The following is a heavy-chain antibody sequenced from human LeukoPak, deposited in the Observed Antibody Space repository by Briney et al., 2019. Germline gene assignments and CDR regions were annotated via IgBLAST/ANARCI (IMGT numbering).Heavy chain of an antibody. V-gene: IGHV1-69*04. CDR1: GGTFSSYA. Sequence: ASVKVSCKASGGTFSSYAISWVRQAPGQGLEWMGRIIPILGIANYAQKFQGRVTITADKSTSTAYMELSSLRSEDTAVYYCARSAVSLLWFGESPMFDYWGQGTLVTVSS. J-gene: IGHJ4*02. CDR2: IIPILGIA. CDR3: ARSAVSLLWFGESPMFDY. D-gene: IGHD3-10*01.